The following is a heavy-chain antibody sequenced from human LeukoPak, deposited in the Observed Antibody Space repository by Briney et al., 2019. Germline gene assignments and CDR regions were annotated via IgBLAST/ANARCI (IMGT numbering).Heavy chain of an antibody. CDR3: ARGGVYSTSAVDY. J-gene: IGHJ4*02. CDR2: INSDGSST. CDR1: GFTFSSYA. D-gene: IGHD6-6*01. Sequence: GGSLRLSCAASGFTFSSYAMSWVRQAPGKGLVWVSRINSDGSSTTYADSVKGRFTISRDNVKNTLYLQMNSLRAEDTAVYYCARGGVYSTSAVDYWGQGTLVTVSS. V-gene: IGHV3-74*01.